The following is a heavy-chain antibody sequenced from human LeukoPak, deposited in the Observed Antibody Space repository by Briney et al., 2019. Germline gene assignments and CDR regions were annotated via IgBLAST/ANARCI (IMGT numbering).Heavy chain of an antibody. V-gene: IGHV3-7*03. CDR3: ARGSSSWYLDCVDY. D-gene: IGHD6-13*01. Sequence: GGSLRLSCAASGFTFSSYWMSWVRQAPGKGLEWVANIKQDGSEKYYVDSVKGRFTISRDNAKNSLYLQMNSLRAEDTAVYYCARGSSSWYLDCVDYWGQGTLVTVSS. J-gene: IGHJ4*02. CDR2: IKQDGSEK. CDR1: GFTFSSYW.